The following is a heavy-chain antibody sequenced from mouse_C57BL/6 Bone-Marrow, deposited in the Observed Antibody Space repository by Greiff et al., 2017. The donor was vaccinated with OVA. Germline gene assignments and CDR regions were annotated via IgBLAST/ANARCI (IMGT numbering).Heavy chain of an antibody. CDR3: VRHRWPTTRCYFDY. Sequence: EVMLVESGGDLVKPGGSLKLSCAASGFTFSSYGMSWVRKTPDKRLEWVATISSGGSYTYYPDSVNGRFTISRDNAKNTLYLQMSSLKSEDTAMYYGVRHRWPTTRCYFDYGGQGTTLTVSS. CDR2: ISSGGSYT. V-gene: IGHV5-6*01. D-gene: IGHD1-1*01. J-gene: IGHJ2*01. CDR1: GFTFSSYG.